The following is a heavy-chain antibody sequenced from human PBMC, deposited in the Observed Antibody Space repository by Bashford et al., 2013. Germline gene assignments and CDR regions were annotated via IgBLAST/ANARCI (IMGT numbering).Heavy chain of an antibody. CDR3: ARERTAFDYYYYYGMDV. J-gene: IGHJ6*02. V-gene: IGHV1-69*13. Sequence: SVKVSCKASGGTFSSYAISWVRQAPGQGLEWMGGIIPIFGTANYAQKFQGRVTITADESTSTAYMELSSLRSEDTAVYYCARERTAFDYYYYYGMDVWGQGTTVTVSS. D-gene: IGHD2-21*02. CDR1: GGTFSSYA. CDR2: IIPIFGTA.